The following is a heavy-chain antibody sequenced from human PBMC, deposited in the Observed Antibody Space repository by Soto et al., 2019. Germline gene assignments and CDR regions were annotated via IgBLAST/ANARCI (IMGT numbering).Heavy chain of an antibody. J-gene: IGHJ4*02. CDR1: GLTFSSFT. CDR3: AKGRGSSTDPSFDY. D-gene: IGHD6-13*01. CDR2: INSNGGSA. Sequence: GGSLRLSCSASGLTFSSFTMHWVRQAPGKGLEYVSAINSNGGSANYGDSVKGRFTISRDNSKNTLYLQMNSLRAEDTAVYYCAKGRGSSTDPSFDYWGQGTLVTVSS. V-gene: IGHV3-64*04.